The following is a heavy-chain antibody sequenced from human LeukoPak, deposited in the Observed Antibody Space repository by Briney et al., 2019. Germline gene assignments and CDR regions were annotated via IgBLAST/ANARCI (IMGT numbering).Heavy chain of an antibody. CDR2: IYHSGST. J-gene: IGHJ3*02. D-gene: IGHD3-10*01. V-gene: IGHV4-38-2*02. CDR3: ARSKTVRGAFDI. Sequence: SETLSLTCTVSGYSISSGYYWGWIRPPPGKGLEWIGSIYHSGSTYYNPSLKSRVTISVDTSKNQFSLKLSSVTAADTAVYYCARSKTVRGAFDIWGQGTMVTVSS. CDR1: GYSISSGYY.